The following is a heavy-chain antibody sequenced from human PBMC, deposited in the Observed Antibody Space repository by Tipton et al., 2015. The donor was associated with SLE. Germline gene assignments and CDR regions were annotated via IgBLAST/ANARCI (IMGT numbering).Heavy chain of an antibody. CDR3: ARDSRIGWFDP. CDR1: GDSVSSSNYY. CDR2: ISYGEST. D-gene: IGHD2-15*01. Sequence: LRLSCTVSGDSVSSSNYYWGWIRQPPGKGLEWIGTISYGESTYYNPSLKSRVTISIDTSKNHFSLKLTSVTAADTAVYYCARDSRIGWFDPWGQGTLVTISS. J-gene: IGHJ5*02. V-gene: IGHV4-39*07.